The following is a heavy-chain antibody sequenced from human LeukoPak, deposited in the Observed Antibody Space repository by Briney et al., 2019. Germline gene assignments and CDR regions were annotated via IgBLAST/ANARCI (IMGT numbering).Heavy chain of an antibody. J-gene: IGHJ4*02. Sequence: SETLSLTCTVSGGSISSYYWSWIRQPPGKGLEWIGCIYYSGSTNYNPSFKSRVTISVDTSKNQFSLKLSSVTAADTAVYYCARAARWLQKGFDYWGQGTLVTVSS. CDR1: GGSISSYY. V-gene: IGHV4-59*12. CDR2: IYYSGST. D-gene: IGHD5-24*01. CDR3: ARAARWLQKGFDY.